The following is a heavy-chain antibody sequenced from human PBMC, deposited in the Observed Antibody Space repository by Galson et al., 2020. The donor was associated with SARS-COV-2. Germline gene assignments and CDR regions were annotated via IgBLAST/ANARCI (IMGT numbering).Heavy chain of an antibody. CDR2: IYYSGST. CDR3: ARQGDYYDSSGSNFDI. Sequence: ETSETLSLTCTVSGGSISSSSYYWGWIRQPPGTGLEWIGRIYYSGSTYYNPSLKSRVTISVDTSKNQFSLKLSSVTAADTAVYYCARQGDYYDSSGSNFDIWGQGTMVTVSS. CDR1: GGSISSSSYY. J-gene: IGHJ3*02. V-gene: IGHV4-39*01. D-gene: IGHD3-22*01.